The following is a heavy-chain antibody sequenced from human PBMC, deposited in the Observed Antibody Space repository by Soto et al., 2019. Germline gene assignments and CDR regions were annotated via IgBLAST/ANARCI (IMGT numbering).Heavy chain of an antibody. D-gene: IGHD5-18*01. CDR3: ARERGGYGLFDS. CDR2: ISPSGSP. J-gene: IGHJ4*02. Sequence: PSETLSLTCSVSGGSVNSGGYSWSWIRQPPGKGLEWIGFISPSGSPAYNPSLKSRVTISVDRSNNQISLELSSVTAADTAVYYCARERGGYGLFDSWGQGTLVTVSS. V-gene: IGHV4-30-2*01. CDR1: GGSVNSGGYS.